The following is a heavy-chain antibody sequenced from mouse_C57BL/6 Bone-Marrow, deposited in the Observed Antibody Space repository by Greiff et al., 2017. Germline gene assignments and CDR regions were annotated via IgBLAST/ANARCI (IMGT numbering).Heavy chain of an antibody. CDR3: AYYSTFAY. J-gene: IGHJ3*01. CDR2: IDPSDSYT. Sequence: QVQLQQPGAELVKPGASVKLSCKASGYTFTSYWMQWVKQRPGQGLEWIGEIDPSDSYTNYNQKFKGKATLTVDTSSSTAYMQLSSLTSADSAVYYCAYYSTFAYWGQGTLVTVSA. V-gene: IGHV1-50*01. CDR1: GYTFTSYW. D-gene: IGHD2-12*01.